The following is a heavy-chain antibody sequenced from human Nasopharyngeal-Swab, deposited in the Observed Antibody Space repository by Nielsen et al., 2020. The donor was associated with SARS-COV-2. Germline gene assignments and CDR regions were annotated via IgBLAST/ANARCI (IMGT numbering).Heavy chain of an antibody. CDR2: IYYSGST. V-gene: IGHV4-39*01. J-gene: IGHJ4*02. Sequence: PGKGLEWIGSIYYSGSTYYNPSFKSRVTISVDTSKNQFSLKLSSVTAADTAVYYCATRDYYGSGTMGIPFDYWGQGTLVTVSS. D-gene: IGHD3-10*01. CDR3: ATRDYYGSGTMGIPFDY.